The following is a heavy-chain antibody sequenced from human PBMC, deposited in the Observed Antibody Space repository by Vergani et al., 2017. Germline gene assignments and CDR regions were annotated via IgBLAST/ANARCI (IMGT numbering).Heavy chain of an antibody. CDR1: GFTFSRYG. D-gene: IGHD3-16*02. V-gene: IGHV3-30*02. CDR2: IRFDGSNK. CDR3: ARDQYDYVWGSYPESFDY. J-gene: IGHJ4*02. Sequence: VQLVESGGGVVQPGGSLRLSCAASGFTFSRYGIHWVRQAPGKGLQWVAFIRFDGSNKYYVDSVKGRFTISRDNSKNTLYLQMNSLRAEDTAVYYCARDQYDYVWGSYPESFDYWGQGTLVTVSS.